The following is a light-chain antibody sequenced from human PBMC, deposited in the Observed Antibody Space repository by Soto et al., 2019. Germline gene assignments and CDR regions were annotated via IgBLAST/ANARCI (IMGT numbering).Light chain of an antibody. Sequence: QSALTQPASVSGSPGQSITISCTGTSSDVGGYNYVSWYQQHPGKAPKLMICEVTNRPSGVSNRFSGSKSGNTASLTISGLQAEDEADYYCSSDTSSYTWVFGGGTQLTVL. CDR1: SSDVGGYNY. V-gene: IGLV2-14*01. CDR2: EVT. J-gene: IGLJ3*02. CDR3: SSDTSSYTWV.